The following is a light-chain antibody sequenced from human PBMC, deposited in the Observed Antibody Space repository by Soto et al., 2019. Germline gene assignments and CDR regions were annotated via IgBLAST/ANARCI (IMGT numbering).Light chain of an antibody. CDR3: QQYNSSPWT. Sequence: DIQMTQSPSTLSASVGDRVTITCRASQSISSWLAWYQQKPGKAPKLLISKASSLESGVPSRFSGSGSGTEFTLTISSLQPDDFATYCCQQYNSSPWTFGQGTKVEIK. V-gene: IGKV1-5*03. CDR2: KAS. J-gene: IGKJ1*01. CDR1: QSISSW.